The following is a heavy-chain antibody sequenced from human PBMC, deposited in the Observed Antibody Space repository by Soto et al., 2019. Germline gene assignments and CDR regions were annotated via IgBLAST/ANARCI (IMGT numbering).Heavy chain of an antibody. V-gene: IGHV4-34*01. Sequence: QVQLQQWGAGLLKPSETLSLTCAVYGGSFSGYYWSWIRQPPGKGLEWIGEINHSGSTNYNPSLKSRVTISVDTSKNQFSLKLSSVTAADTSVYYCARWSVVVTAIEVSWFDPWGQGTLVTVSS. CDR2: INHSGST. CDR1: GGSFSGYY. D-gene: IGHD2-21*02. CDR3: ARWSVVVTAIEVSWFDP. J-gene: IGHJ5*02.